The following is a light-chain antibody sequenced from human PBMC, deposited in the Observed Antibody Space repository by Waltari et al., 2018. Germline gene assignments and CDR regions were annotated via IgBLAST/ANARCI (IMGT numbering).Light chain of an antibody. J-gene: IGLJ2*01. Sequence: SYELTQPPSVSVSPGQTASIPCSGDKLGDKYACWYQQKPCQSPVLVLYQDTKRPSGIPERFSGSNSGNTATLTISGTQAMDGADYYCQAWDSSTYHVVFGGGTKLTVL. CDR1: KLGDKY. CDR2: QDT. CDR3: QAWDSSTYHVV. V-gene: IGLV3-1*01.